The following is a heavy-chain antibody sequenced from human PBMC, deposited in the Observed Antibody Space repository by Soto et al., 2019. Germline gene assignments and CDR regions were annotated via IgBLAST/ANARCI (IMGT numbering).Heavy chain of an antibody. J-gene: IGHJ6*03. Sequence: GGSLRLYCAASGFTSNKYWMHWVRKAPGRGLVWVSRIDSDGSVTNYANSVQGRFTISRDNSKNTVYLQMGSLRPEDMAVYYCARRARPDFYYMDVWGKGTTVTVSS. CDR1: GFTSNKYW. V-gene: IGHV3-74*01. CDR2: IDSDGSVT. CDR3: ARRARPDFYYMDV. D-gene: IGHD6-6*01.